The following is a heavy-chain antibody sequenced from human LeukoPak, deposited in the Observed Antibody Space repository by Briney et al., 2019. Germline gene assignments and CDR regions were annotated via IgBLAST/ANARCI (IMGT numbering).Heavy chain of an antibody. CDR2: IYSDGTT. Sequence: PGGSLRLSCAASGFTFSSNYMTWVRQAPGKGLEWVSVIYSDGTTYYADSVKGRFSISRDNSKNTLYLQMNSLRAEDTAVYYCARPHYYDTTAYHEAFDIWGQGTMVTVSS. CDR3: ARPHYYDTTAYHEAFDI. CDR1: GFTFSSNY. J-gene: IGHJ3*02. D-gene: IGHD3-22*01. V-gene: IGHV3-53*01.